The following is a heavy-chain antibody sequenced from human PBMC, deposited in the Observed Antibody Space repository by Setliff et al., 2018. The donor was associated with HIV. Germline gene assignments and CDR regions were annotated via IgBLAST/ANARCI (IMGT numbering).Heavy chain of an antibody. CDR1: GFTFSTYR. J-gene: IGHJ4*02. CDR3: ARDTGQLVYYFDS. V-gene: IGHV3-21*03. D-gene: IGHD6-6*01. Sequence: PGGSLRLSCAASGFTFSTYRMNWVRQAPGKGLEWVSSISSSSSYIYYADSLKGRFTISRDNAKNSLYLQMSSLRAEDTAVYFCARDTGQLVYYFDSWGQGTLVTVSS. CDR2: ISSSSSYI.